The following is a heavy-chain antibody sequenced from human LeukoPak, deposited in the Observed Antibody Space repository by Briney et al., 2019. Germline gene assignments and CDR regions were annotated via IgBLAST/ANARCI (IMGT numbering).Heavy chain of an antibody. V-gene: IGHV3-48*03. D-gene: IGHD6-25*01. CDR2: ISSSGSTI. Sequence: GGSLRLSCAASGFIFSTYEMNWVRQAPGKGLEWVSYISSSGSTIYYADSVKGRFTISRDNAKNSLYLQMNSLRAEDTAIYYCARDGDLTPAVPFDYWGQGALVTASS. CDR3: ARDGDLTPAVPFDY. J-gene: IGHJ4*02. CDR1: GFIFSTYE.